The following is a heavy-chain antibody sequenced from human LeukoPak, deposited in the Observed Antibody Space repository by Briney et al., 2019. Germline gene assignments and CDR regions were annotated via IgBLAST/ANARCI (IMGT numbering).Heavy chain of an antibody. CDR2: IRYDQSNN. J-gene: IGHJ4*02. Sequence: LLLPCAASDFTFSSYGKHWDRQAPYNGHEREPFIRYDQSNNYYADPVKARFTISTDNSNNTLYLQMNSLRAEDTAVYYCARAIAVVAYFDYWGQGTLVTVSS. CDR3: ARAIAVVAYFDY. V-gene: IGHV3-30*02. D-gene: IGHD6-19*01. CDR1: DFTFSSYG.